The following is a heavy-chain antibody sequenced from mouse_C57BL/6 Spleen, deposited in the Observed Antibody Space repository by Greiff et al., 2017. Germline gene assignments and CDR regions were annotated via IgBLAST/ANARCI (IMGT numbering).Heavy chain of an antibody. D-gene: IGHD2-3*01. CDR3: ARDSDGYYRYFDV. CDR1: GFTFSSYA. J-gene: IGHJ1*03. CDR2: ISDGGSYT. Sequence: EVKLVESGGGLVKPGGSLKLSCAASGFTFSSYAMSWVRQTPEKRLEWVATISDGGSYTYYPDNVKGRFTISRDNAKNNLYLQMSHLKSEDTAMYYCARDSDGYYRYFDVWGTGITVTVSS. V-gene: IGHV5-4*01.